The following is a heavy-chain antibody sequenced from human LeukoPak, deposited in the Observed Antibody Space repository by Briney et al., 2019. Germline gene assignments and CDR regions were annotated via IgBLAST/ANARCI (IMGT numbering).Heavy chain of an antibody. CDR2: IYYSGST. J-gene: IGHJ5*02. D-gene: IGHD4-11*01. CDR1: GGSFSGYY. V-gene: IGHV4-59*01. Sequence: PSETLSLTCAVYGGSFSGYYWSWIRQPPGKGLEWIGYIYYSGSTSYNPSFKSRVTISVDTSKNHFSLKLSSVTAADTAVYYCARGPVTTSNWFDPWGQGTLVTVSS. CDR3: ARGPVTTSNWFDP.